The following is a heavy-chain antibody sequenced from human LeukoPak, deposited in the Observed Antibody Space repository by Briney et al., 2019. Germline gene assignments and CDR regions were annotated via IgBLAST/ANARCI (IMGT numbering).Heavy chain of an antibody. CDR2: ISAYNGNT. J-gene: IGHJ4*02. Sequence: EASVKVSCKASGYTLTSYGISWVRQAPGQGGEWMGWISAYNGNTNYAQKLQGRVTMTTDTSTSTAYMELRSLRSDDTAVYYCARGNCSGGSCYFDYWGQGTLVTVSS. V-gene: IGHV1-18*01. D-gene: IGHD2-15*01. CDR1: GYTLTSYG. CDR3: ARGNCSGGSCYFDY.